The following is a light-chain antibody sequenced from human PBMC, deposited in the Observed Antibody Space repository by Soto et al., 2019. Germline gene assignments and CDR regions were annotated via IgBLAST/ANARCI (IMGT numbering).Light chain of an antibody. V-gene: IGKV3-20*01. CDR1: QSVSSSY. Sequence: EIVLTQSPGTLSLSPGERATLSCRASQSVSSSYLAWYQQKPGQAPRLLIYGASSRAIGIPDRFSGSGSGTDFTLTIIRLEPEDFAVYYCQQYGSSPPYTFGQGTKLEIK. CDR2: GAS. J-gene: IGKJ2*01. CDR3: QQYGSSPPYT.